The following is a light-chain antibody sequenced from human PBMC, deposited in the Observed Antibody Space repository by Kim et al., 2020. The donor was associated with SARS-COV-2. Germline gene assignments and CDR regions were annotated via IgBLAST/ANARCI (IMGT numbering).Light chain of an antibody. CDR3: QQYYSSPRT. CDR2: WAS. V-gene: IGKV4-1*01. CDR1: QSVLYNSDKKNY. J-gene: IGKJ1*01. Sequence: DIVMTQSPDSLAVSLGERATIHCRSSQSVLYNSDKKNYLAWFQQRPGQPPELIISWASTRESGVPDRFSGSGSGTDFTLTISSLQAEDVATYYCQQYYSSPRTFGQGTKVEIK.